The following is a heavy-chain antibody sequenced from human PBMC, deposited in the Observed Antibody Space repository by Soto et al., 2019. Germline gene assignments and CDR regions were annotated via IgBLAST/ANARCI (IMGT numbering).Heavy chain of an antibody. CDR3: ARGSNYHLVFDY. CDR1: GGSISSGGYS. Sequence: SETLSLTCAVSGGSISSGGYSWSWIRQPPGKGLEWIGYIYHSGSTYYNPSLKSRVTISVDRSKNQFSLKLSSVTAADTAVYYCARGSNYHLVFDYWGQGTLVTVSS. J-gene: IGHJ4*02. D-gene: IGHD4-4*01. CDR2: IYHSGST. V-gene: IGHV4-30-2*01.